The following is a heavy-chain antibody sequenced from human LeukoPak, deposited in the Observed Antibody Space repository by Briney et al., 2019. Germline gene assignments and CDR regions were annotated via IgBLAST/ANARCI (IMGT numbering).Heavy chain of an antibody. CDR3: ARVHRPLDSWSGYHDAFDI. D-gene: IGHD3-3*01. J-gene: IGHJ3*02. CDR1: GFTFSDHY. V-gene: IGHV3-72*01. CDR2: TRNKANSYTT. Sequence: GGSLRLSCAASGFTFSDHYMDWVRQAPGKGLEWVGRTRNKANSYTTEYAASVKGRFTISRDDSKNSLYLQMNSLKTEDTAVYYCARVHRPLDSWSGYHDAFDIWGQGTMVTVSS.